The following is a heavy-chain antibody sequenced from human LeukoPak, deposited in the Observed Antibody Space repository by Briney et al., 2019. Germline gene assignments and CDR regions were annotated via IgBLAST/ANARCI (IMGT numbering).Heavy chain of an antibody. CDR1: GFTLSTYE. Sequence: GGSLRLSCAASGFTLSTYEMHWVRQAPGKGLEWVSYISSSGSTIYYADSVKGRFTISRDNAKNSLYLRMNSLRVEDTAVYYCARDYGTSSPFDYWGQGTLVTVSS. CDR2: ISSSGSTI. V-gene: IGHV3-48*03. CDR3: ARDYGTSSPFDY. D-gene: IGHD4-17*01. J-gene: IGHJ4*02.